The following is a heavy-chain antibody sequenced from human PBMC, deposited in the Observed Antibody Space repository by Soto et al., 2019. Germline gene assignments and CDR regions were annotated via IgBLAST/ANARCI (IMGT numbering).Heavy chain of an antibody. CDR3: ARDIAVAGTGGGY. J-gene: IGHJ4*02. D-gene: IGHD6-19*01. Sequence: SETLSLTCTVSGGSISSGGYYWSWIRQHPGKGLEWIGYIYYSGSTYYNPSLKSRVTISVDTSKNQFSLKLSSVTAADTAVYYCARDIAVAGTGGGYWGQGTLVTVSS. CDR1: GGSISSGGYY. CDR2: IYYSGST. V-gene: IGHV4-61*08.